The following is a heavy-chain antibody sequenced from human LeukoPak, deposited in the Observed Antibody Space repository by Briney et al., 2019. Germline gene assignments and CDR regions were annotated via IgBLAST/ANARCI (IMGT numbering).Heavy chain of an antibody. J-gene: IGHJ6*02. V-gene: IGHV3-30*18. D-gene: IGHD4-17*01. CDR3: AKGGHYGDSRRSLNYYYYGMDV. CDR2: ISYDGSNK. CDR1: GFTFSSYG. Sequence: QPGGSLRLSCAASGFTFSSYGMHWVRQDPGKGLEWVAVISYDGSNKYYADSVKGRFTISRDNSKNALYLQMNSLRAEDTAVYYCAKGGHYGDSRRSLNYYYYGMDVWGQGTTVTVSS.